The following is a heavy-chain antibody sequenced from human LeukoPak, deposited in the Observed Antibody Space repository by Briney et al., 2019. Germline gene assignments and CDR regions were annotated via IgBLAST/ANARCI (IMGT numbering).Heavy chain of an antibody. CDR3: AKDIVLVNAFDY. J-gene: IGHJ4*02. Sequence: PGGSLRLSCAASGFTFSNYGMHWVRQAPDKGLEWVAFIRVDGSGKYNADSVKGRFTISRDNSKNTVYLQMNGLRAEDTAVYYCAKDIVLVNAFDYWGQGTLVTVSS. CDR1: GFTFSNYG. D-gene: IGHD2-21*01. V-gene: IGHV3-30*02. CDR2: IRVDGSGK.